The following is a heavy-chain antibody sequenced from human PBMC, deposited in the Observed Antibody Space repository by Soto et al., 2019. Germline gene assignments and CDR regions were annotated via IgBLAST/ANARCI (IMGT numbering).Heavy chain of an antibody. D-gene: IGHD6-19*01. J-gene: IGHJ4*02. Sequence: QVQLQESGPGLVKPSETLSLTCTVSGGSVSSGSYYWSWIRQPPGKGLEWIGYIYYSGSTNYNPSLKSRVTISVDTSKNQFSLKLSSVTAADTAVYYCASTGSGWYFFDYWGQGTLVTVSS. CDR2: IYYSGST. CDR3: ASTGSGWYFFDY. V-gene: IGHV4-61*01. CDR1: GGSVSSGSYY.